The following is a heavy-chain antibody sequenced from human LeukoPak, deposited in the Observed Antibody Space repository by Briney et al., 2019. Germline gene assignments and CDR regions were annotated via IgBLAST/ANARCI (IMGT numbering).Heavy chain of an antibody. Sequence: ASVKVSCKASGYTFTGYYMHWVRQAPGQGLEWMGWINPNSGGTNYAQKFQGRVTMTRDTSISTAYMELSRLRSDDTAVYYCASLSSLSHYYGMDVWGQGTTVTVSS. V-gene: IGHV1-2*02. D-gene: IGHD2/OR15-2a*01. CDR3: ASLSSLSHYYGMDV. J-gene: IGHJ6*02. CDR2: INPNSGGT. CDR1: GYTFTGYY.